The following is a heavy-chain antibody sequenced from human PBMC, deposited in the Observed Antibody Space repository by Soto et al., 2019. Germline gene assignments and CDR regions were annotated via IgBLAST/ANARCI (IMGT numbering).Heavy chain of an antibody. Sequence: GESLKISCKGSGYSFTSYWIGWVRQMPGKGLEWMGITYPGDSDTRYSPSFQGQVTISADKSISTAYLQWSSLKASDTAMYYCARSVGYSYATEYYYYGMDVWGQGTTVTVSS. D-gene: IGHD5-18*01. CDR3: ARSVGYSYATEYYYYGMDV. CDR1: GYSFTSYW. J-gene: IGHJ6*02. V-gene: IGHV5-51*01. CDR2: TYPGDSDT.